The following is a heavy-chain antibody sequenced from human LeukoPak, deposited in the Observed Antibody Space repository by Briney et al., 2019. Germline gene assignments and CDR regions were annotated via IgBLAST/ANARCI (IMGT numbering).Heavy chain of an antibody. CDR3: ARVNYDFWSGLPNWFDP. Sequence: ASVKVSCKASGYTFTSYGISWVRQAPGQGLEWMGWISACNGNTNYAQKLQGRVTMTTDTSTSTAYMELRSLRSDDTAVYYCARVNYDFWSGLPNWFDPWGQGTLVTVSS. D-gene: IGHD3-3*01. J-gene: IGHJ5*02. CDR2: ISACNGNT. CDR1: GYTFTSYG. V-gene: IGHV1-18*01.